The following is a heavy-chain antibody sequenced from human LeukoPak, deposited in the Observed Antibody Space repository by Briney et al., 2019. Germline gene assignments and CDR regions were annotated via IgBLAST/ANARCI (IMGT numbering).Heavy chain of an antibody. CDR1: GFTFSSNW. V-gene: IGHV3-74*01. Sequence: PGGSLRLSCAASGFTFSSNWMHWVRHAPGKGLVWVSHINSDGSSARYADSVKGRFTISRDNAKNTLYLQMNSLRAEDTAVYYCAGGQLDGVWSSWGQGTLVTVSS. D-gene: IGHD3-3*01. CDR2: INSDGSSA. CDR3: AGGQLDGVWSS. J-gene: IGHJ5*02.